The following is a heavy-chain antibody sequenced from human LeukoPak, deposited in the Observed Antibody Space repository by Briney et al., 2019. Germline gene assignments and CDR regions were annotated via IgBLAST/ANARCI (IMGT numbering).Heavy chain of an antibody. V-gene: IGHV4-59*01. Sequence: SETLSLTCTVSGGSIRSDHWSWIRQPPGKGLECMGYIYYSGSTNYNPSLKSRVTISVDTSKNQFSLKLSSVTAADTAVYYCARVPSAGPFDYWGPGTLVTASS. CDR2: IYYSGST. D-gene: IGHD2-2*01. CDR3: ARVPSAGPFDY. J-gene: IGHJ4*02. CDR1: GGSIRSDH.